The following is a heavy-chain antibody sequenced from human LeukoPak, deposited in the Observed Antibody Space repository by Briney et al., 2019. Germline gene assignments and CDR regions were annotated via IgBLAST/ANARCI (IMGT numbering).Heavy chain of an antibody. J-gene: IGHJ4*02. D-gene: IGHD3-16*01. Sequence: PGGSLRLSCAVSGISFSNFWMSWVRQAPEKGLEWVAHIKQDATKQHYVDSVKGRFTISRDNAKNSLYLQMNSLRAEDTAVYYCARESPLTLWGYYFDYWGQGTLVTVSS. CDR3: ARESPLTLWGYYFDY. CDR1: GISFSNFW. CDR2: IKQDATKQ. V-gene: IGHV3-7*01.